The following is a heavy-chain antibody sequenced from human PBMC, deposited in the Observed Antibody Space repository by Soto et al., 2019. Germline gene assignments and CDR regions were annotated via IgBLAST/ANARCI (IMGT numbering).Heavy chain of an antibody. CDR3: ARVLSWASYYDFWSGYYNYYYYGMDV. V-gene: IGHV1-18*01. CDR1: GYTFTSYG. D-gene: IGHD3-3*01. Sequence: ASVKVSCKASGYTFTSYGISWVRQAPGQGLEWMGWISAYNGNTNYAQKLQGRVTMTTDTSTSTAYMELSSLRSDDTAVYYCARVLSWASYYDFWSGYYNYYYYGMDVWGQGTTVTVSS. CDR2: ISAYNGNT. J-gene: IGHJ6*02.